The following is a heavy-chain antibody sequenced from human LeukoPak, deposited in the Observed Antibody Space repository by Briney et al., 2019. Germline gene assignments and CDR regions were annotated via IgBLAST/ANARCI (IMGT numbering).Heavy chain of an antibody. Sequence: SETLSLTCAVYGGSFSGYYWSWIRQPPGKGLEWIGEINHSGSTNYNPSLKSRVTISVDTSKNQFSLKLSSVTAADTAVYYCASTTYYDFWSGYYTGFYFDYWGQGTLVTVSS. J-gene: IGHJ4*02. D-gene: IGHD3-3*01. CDR2: INHSGST. V-gene: IGHV4-34*01. CDR1: GGSFSGYY. CDR3: ASTTYYDFWSGYYTGFYFDY.